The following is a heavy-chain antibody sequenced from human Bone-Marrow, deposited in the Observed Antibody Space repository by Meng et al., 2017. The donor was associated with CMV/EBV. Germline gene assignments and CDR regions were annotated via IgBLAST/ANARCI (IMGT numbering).Heavy chain of an antibody. CDR3: VRRHTAMGPNWFDP. CDR2: ISYSGST. Sequence: SETLSLTCTVSGGSISSSSNYYWGWIRQPPGKGLEWIGSISYSGSTYYNPSLKSRVTISVDTSKNQFSLKLSSVTAADTAVYYCVRRHTAMGPNWFDPWGQGTLVTFSS. V-gene: IGHV4-39*01. D-gene: IGHD5-18*01. CDR1: GGSISSSSNYY. J-gene: IGHJ5*02.